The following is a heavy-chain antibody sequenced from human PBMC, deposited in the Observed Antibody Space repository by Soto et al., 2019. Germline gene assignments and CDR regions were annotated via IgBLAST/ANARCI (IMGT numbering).Heavy chain of an antibody. V-gene: IGHV4-61*08. CDR2: IYYSGST. Sequence: SETLSLTCTVSGGSISRGGYYWSWIRQHPGKGLEWIGYIYYSGSTYYNPSLKSRVTISVDTSKNQFSLKLSSVTAADTAVYYCARESPYCSGGSCYIGYWGQGTLVTVSS. CDR3: ARESPYCSGGSCYIGY. D-gene: IGHD2-15*01. CDR1: GGSISRGGYY. J-gene: IGHJ4*02.